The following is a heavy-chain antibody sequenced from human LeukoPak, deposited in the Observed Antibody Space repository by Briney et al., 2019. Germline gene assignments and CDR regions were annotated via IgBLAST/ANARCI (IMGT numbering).Heavy chain of an antibody. J-gene: IGHJ5*01. Sequence: GGSLRLSCAASGFTFSSYAMGWVRQAPGQGLEWVSSISGSRTDIYYADSVKGRFTISRDNAKNSLYLQMNSLRAEDTAVYYCARDYGSGSPNWFDSWGQGTLVTVSS. CDR3: ARDYGSGSPNWFDS. D-gene: IGHD3-10*01. CDR2: ISGSRTDI. V-gene: IGHV3-21*01. CDR1: GFTFSSYA.